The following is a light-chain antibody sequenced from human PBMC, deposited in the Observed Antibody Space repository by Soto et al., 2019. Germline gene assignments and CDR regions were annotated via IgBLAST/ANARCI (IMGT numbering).Light chain of an antibody. J-gene: IGLJ2*01. CDR2: VNSDGSH. V-gene: IGLV4-69*01. CDR1: SGHSNYA. Sequence: QSVLTQSPSASASLGASVKLTCTLSSGHSNYAIAWHQQQPEKGPRYLMKVNSDGSHNKGDGIPDRFSGSSSGAERYFTISSLQSEDEADYYCQTWGSGSVVFGGGTKLTVL. CDR3: QTWGSGSVV.